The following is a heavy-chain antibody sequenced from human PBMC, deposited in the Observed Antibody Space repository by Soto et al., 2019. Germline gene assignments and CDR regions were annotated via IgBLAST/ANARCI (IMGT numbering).Heavy chain of an antibody. J-gene: IGHJ6*02. V-gene: IGHV3-33*01. CDR2: IWYDGSNK. D-gene: IGHD4-17*01. Sequence: QVQLVESGGGVVQPGRSLRLSCAASGFTFSSYGMHWVRQAPGKGLEWVAVIWYDGSNKYYADSVKGRFTISRDNSKNPLYLQMNSLRAEDTAVYYCARDRFDYGGNSYYYGMDVWGQGTTVTVSS. CDR1: GFTFSSYG. CDR3: ARDRFDYGGNSYYYGMDV.